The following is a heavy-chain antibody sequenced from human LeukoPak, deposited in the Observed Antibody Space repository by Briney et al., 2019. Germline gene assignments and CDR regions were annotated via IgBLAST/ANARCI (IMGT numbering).Heavy chain of an antibody. CDR3: ANHSDTAMVYAY. V-gene: IGHV3-30*02. J-gene: IGHJ4*02. CDR2: IQDDGAKT. D-gene: IGHD5-18*01. CDR1: GFTFNTYP. Sequence: PGGSLRLSCAASGFTFNTYPMHWVRQAPGKGLEWVALIQDDGAKTNYADSVRGRFTISRDNSRSTVYLQMNSLRAEDTAVYYCANHSDTAMVYAYWGQGTLVTVSS.